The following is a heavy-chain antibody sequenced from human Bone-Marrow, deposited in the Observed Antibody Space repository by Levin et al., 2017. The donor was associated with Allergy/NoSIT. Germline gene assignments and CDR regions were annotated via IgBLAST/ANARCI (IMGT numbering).Heavy chain of an antibody. D-gene: IGHD3-22*01. CDR3: ARDYYYDSSGYNWFDP. J-gene: IGHJ5*02. CDR2: IYYSGST. CDR1: GGSISSSSYY. V-gene: IGHV4-39*07. Sequence: PSETLSLTCTVSGGSISSSSYYWGWIRQPPGKGLEWIGSIYYSGSTYYNPSLKSRVTISVDTSKNQFSLKLSSVTAADTAVYYCARDYYYDSSGYNWFDPWGQGTLVTVSS.